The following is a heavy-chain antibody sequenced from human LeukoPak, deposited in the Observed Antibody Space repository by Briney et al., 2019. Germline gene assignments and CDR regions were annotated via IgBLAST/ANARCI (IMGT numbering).Heavy chain of an antibody. CDR1: GFPFSTYA. CDR2: ITGSGGFT. Sequence: GGSLRLSCAASGFPFSTYAMNWVRQAPGKGLEWVSVITGSGGFTQYADSVKGRFTISRDNSKNTVYLQINSLRVEDTALYYCVRSLDYWGQGTLVTVSS. J-gene: IGHJ4*02. CDR3: VRSLDY. V-gene: IGHV3-23*01.